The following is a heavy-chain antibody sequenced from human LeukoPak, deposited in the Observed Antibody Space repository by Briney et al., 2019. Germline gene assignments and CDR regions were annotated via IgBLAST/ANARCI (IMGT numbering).Heavy chain of an antibody. CDR3: ARGRNGWYGGGDY. CDR2: INHSGST. J-gene: IGHJ4*02. V-gene: IGHV4-34*01. Sequence: SETLSLTCAVYGGSFSGYYWSWIRQPPGKGLEWIGEINHSGSTNYNPSLKSRVTISVDTSKNQFSLKLSSVTAADTAVYYCARGRNGWYGGGDYWGQGTLVTVSS. CDR1: GGSFSGYY. D-gene: IGHD6-19*01.